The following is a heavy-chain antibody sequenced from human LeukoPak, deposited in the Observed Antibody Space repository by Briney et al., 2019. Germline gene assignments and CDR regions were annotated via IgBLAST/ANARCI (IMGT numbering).Heavy chain of an antibody. J-gene: IGHJ4*02. CDR3: ATLRGASTAVFDS. CDR2: IHYSGAT. Sequence: AETLSLTCTASGGSISSYYWSWIRQPPGKRLEWIGYIHYSGATNYNPSLKSRVTISVDTSKNQFSLELSSVTAADTALYYCATLRGASTAVFDSWGQGTLVTVSS. D-gene: IGHD2-21*02. CDR1: GGSISSYY. V-gene: IGHV4-59*08.